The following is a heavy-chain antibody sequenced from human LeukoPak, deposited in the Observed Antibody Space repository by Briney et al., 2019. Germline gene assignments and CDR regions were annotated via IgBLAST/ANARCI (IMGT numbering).Heavy chain of an antibody. Sequence: SETLSLTCAVYGGSFRPYYWSWVRQPPGKGLEWIGEIDHSGITNYNPSLKSRVTVSVDTSKNQFSLNLNSVTAADTAVYYCARADAREFDYWGQGTLVTVSS. CDR3: ARADAREFDY. CDR2: IDHSGIT. V-gene: IGHV4-34*01. J-gene: IGHJ4*02. CDR1: GGSFRPYY.